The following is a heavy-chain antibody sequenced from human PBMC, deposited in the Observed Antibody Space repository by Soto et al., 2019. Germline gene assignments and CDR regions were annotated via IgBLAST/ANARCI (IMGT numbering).Heavy chain of an antibody. Sequence: SETLSLTCAVYGGTFSGYYWSRIRQPPGKGLEWIGEINHSGSTNYNPSLKSRVTISVDTSKNQFSLKLSSVTAADTAVYFCARHSRTHYYYYGMDVWGQGTTVTVSS. CDR1: GGTFSGYY. V-gene: IGHV4-34*01. CDR2: INHSGST. CDR3: ARHSRTHYYYYGMDV. J-gene: IGHJ6*02.